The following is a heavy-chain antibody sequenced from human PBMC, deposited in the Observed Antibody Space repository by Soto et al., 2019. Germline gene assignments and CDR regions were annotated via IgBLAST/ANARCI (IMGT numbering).Heavy chain of an antibody. Sequence: GGSLRLSCVASGFNFKTYGMHWVRQAPGKGLEWVANIFYDGISKYYADAVRGRFTVSRDNSKNTLDLQMNSLTAEDTAVYYCERDRQKWLTSPLDSWGQGKLVTVSS. D-gene: IGHD2-8*01. V-gene: IGHV3-30*03. CDR2: IFYDGISK. J-gene: IGHJ4*02. CDR1: GFNFKTYG. CDR3: ERDRQKWLTSPLDS.